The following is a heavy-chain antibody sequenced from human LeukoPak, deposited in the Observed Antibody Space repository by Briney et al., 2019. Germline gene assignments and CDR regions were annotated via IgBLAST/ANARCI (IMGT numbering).Heavy chain of an antibody. CDR3: ASRWYHFGY. V-gene: IGHV3-30-3*01. CDR2: TSHGGSNQ. Sequence: GGSLRLSCAASGFAFSTSAMHWVRQAPGKGLEWVAVTSHGGSNQYYADSVKGRFTISRDNSKNTVYLQMNSLRAEDTAVYYCASRWYHFGYWGQGTLVTVSS. J-gene: IGHJ4*02. D-gene: IGHD4-23*01. CDR1: GFAFSTSA.